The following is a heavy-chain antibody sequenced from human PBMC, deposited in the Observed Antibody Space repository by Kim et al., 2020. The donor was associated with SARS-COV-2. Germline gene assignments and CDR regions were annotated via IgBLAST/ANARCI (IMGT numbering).Heavy chain of an antibody. Sequence: SQTLSLTCAISGDSVSSNSAAWNWIRQSPSRGLEWLGRTYYRSKWYNDYAVSVKSRITINPDTSKNQFSLQLNSVTPEDTTVYYCARADTMVRGVSFDYWGQGTLVTVSS. J-gene: IGHJ4*02. CDR3: ARADTMVRGVSFDY. CDR1: GDSVSSNSAA. CDR2: TYYRSKWYN. D-gene: IGHD3-10*01. V-gene: IGHV6-1*01.